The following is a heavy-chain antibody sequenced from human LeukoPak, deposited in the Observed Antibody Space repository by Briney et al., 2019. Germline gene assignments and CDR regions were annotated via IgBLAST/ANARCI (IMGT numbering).Heavy chain of an antibody. J-gene: IGHJ4*02. Sequence: GAPVRLSCAASGFTFSYAWMSWVRQAPGKGLEWVGRIKPKTEGGTTDYAAPVKGRFTSARDDSKNTLYLQMNSLKTEDTAVYYCNTDLYGVGATWAGRDYWGQGTLVTV. CDR1: GFTFSYAW. D-gene: IGHD1-26*01. V-gene: IGHV3-15*01. CDR3: NTDLYGVGATWAGRDY. CDR2: IKPKTEGGTT.